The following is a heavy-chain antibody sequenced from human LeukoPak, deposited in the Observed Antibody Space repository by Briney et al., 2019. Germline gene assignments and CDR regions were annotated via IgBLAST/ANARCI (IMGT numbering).Heavy chain of an antibody. J-gene: IGHJ3*02. CDR1: GFTFSSYS. V-gene: IGHV3-21*01. Sequence: GGSLRLSCAASGFTFSSYSMNWVRQAPGKGLEWVLSISSSSSYIYYADSVKGRFTISRDNAKNSLYLQMNSLRAEDTAVYYCARDQSYYDSSGYPIWGQGTMVTVSS. CDR2: ISSSSSYI. D-gene: IGHD3-22*01. CDR3: ARDQSYYDSSGYPI.